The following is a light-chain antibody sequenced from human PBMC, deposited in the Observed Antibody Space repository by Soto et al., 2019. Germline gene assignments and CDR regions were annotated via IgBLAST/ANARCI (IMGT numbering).Light chain of an antibody. Sequence: QSVLTQPPSVSGAPGQRVTISCTGSSSNIGAGYDVHWYQQLPGTAPKLLIYGDSNRPSGVPDRFSGSKSGTSASLAITGLQAEDEADYYCSSYTTSNTPLYVFGTGTKLTVL. CDR3: SSYTTSNTPLYV. V-gene: IGLV1-40*01. J-gene: IGLJ1*01. CDR1: SSNIGAGYD. CDR2: GDS.